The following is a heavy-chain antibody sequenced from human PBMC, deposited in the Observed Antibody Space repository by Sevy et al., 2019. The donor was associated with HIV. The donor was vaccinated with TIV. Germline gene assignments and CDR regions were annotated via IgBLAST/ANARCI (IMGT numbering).Heavy chain of an antibody. CDR1: GFTFGDYA. J-gene: IGHJ4*02. V-gene: IGHV3-49*03. CDR3: TRWGRGIPYCSGGSCYSGY. Sequence: GGSLRLSCTASGFTFGDYAMSWFRQAPGKGLEWVGFIRSKAYGGTTEYAASVKGRFTISRDDSKSIAYLQMNSLKTEDTAVYYCTRWGRGIPYCSGGSCYSGYWGQGTLVTVSS. D-gene: IGHD2-15*01. CDR2: IRSKAYGGTT.